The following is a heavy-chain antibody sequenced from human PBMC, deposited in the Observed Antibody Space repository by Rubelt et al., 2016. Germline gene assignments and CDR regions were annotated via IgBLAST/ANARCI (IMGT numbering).Heavy chain of an antibody. Sequence: EVQLVESGGGLVQPGGSLRLSCVASGFSVSGNYMSWVRQAPGKGLEWVSVIYSGGTTFYPDSVKGRFTISRDNSKNTLDLQMNSLRDEDTASYYCARDIHWKDAFWGQGTLVTVSS. D-gene: IGHD1-1*01. J-gene: IGHJ4*02. V-gene: IGHV3-66*01. CDR1: GFSVSGNY. CDR3: ARDIHWKDAF. CDR2: IYSGGTT.